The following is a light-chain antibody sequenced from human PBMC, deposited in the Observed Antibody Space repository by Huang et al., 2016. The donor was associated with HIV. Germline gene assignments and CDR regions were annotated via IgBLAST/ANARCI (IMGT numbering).Light chain of an antibody. V-gene: IGKV3-15*01. CDR2: AAS. J-gene: IGKJ2*01. CDR3: QQYNKWPPEYT. CDR1: QSVNTN. Sequence: VLMSQSPATLAASPGERVTLSCGASQSVNTNLAWYQQKPGQPPRVIIYAASTRATGVPARFAGSGSGTEFTLTIDSLQSDDFAVYYCQQYNKWPPEYTFGQGTRLEIK.